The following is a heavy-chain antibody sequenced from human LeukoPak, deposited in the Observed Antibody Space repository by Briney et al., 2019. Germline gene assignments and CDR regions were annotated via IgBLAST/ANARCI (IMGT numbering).Heavy chain of an antibody. V-gene: IGHV1-24*01. J-gene: IGHJ6*02. D-gene: IGHD4-17*01. CDR3: ATGGDYVRGGYYGMDV. CDR1: GYTLTELS. CDR2: YDPEDGET. Sequence: ASVKVSCKVSGYTLTELSMHWVRQAPGNGLERVGGYDPEDGETIYAHKFQGRVTLTEDTSTDTAYMELSSLRSEDTAVYYWATGGDYVRGGYYGMDVWGQGTTVTVSS.